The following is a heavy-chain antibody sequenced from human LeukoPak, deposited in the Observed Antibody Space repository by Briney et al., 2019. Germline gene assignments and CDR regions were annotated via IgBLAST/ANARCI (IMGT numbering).Heavy chain of an antibody. CDR2: INHSGST. CDR1: GGSFSGYY. D-gene: IGHD3-16*01. Sequence: PSETLSLTCAVYGGSFSGYYWSWIRQPPGKGLEWIGEINHSGSTNYNPSLKSRVTISVDTSKNQFSLKLSSVTAADTAVSYFANSSGGYWGQGTLVTVSS. CDR3: ANSSGGY. J-gene: IGHJ4*02. V-gene: IGHV4-34*01.